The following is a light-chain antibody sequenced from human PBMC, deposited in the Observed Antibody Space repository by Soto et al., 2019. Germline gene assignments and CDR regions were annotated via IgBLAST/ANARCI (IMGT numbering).Light chain of an antibody. Sequence: QSVLTQPPSVSXXPGQRVTISCTGSSSNIGAGYDVHWYQQLPGTAPKLLIYGNSNRPSGVPDRFSGSKSGTSASLAITGLQAEDEADYYCQSYDSSLSEVFGTGTKLTVL. V-gene: IGLV1-40*01. J-gene: IGLJ1*01. CDR2: GNS. CDR1: SSNIGAGYD. CDR3: QSYDSSLSEV.